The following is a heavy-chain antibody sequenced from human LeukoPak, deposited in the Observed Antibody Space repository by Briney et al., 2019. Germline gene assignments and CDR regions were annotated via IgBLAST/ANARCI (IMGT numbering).Heavy chain of an antibody. J-gene: IGHJ4*02. Sequence: SVKVSCKASGFTFTSSAMQWVRQARGQRLEWIGWIVVGSGNTNYAQKFQERVTITRDMSTSTAYMELSSLRSEDTAVYYRAAVGHNVDTGTSVDYWGQGTLVTVSS. CDR1: GFTFTSSA. CDR2: IVVGSGNT. CDR3: AAVGHNVDTGTSVDY. V-gene: IGHV1-58*02. D-gene: IGHD5-18*01.